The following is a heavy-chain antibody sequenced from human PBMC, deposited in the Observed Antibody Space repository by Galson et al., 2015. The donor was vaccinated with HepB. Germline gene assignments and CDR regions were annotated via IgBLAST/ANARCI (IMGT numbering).Heavy chain of an antibody. D-gene: IGHD3-10*01. J-gene: IGHJ4*02. V-gene: IGHV3-23*01. CDR1: GFTFSTYW. Sequence: SLRLSCAASGFTFSTYWMNWVRQTPGKGLEWVSTFGGGDGGSNYADSVEGRFTVSRDNSKNTVYLQMNSLRAEDTAVYYCAKAWFGNLPFFDDWGQGTPVTVSS. CDR2: FGGGDGGS. CDR3: AKAWFGNLPFFDD.